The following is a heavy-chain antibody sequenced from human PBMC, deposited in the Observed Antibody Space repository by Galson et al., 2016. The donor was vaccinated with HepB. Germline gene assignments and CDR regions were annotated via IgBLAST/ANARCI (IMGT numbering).Heavy chain of an antibody. D-gene: IGHD3-10*01. CDR2: ISSSNSII. CDR3: ARRAVWFREPTQAYYYYGMNV. V-gene: IGHV3-48*02. Sequence: SLRLSCAVSGFTFSNYSMSWVRQAPGKGLEWVSYISSSNSIIYYANSVKGRFTISRDNAKNSLYLQMNSLRDEDTAVYYCARRAVWFREPTQAYYYYGMNVWGQGTTVTVSS. J-gene: IGHJ6*02. CDR1: GFTFSNYS.